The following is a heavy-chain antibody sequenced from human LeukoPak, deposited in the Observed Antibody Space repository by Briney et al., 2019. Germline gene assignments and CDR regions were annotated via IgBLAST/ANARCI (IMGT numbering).Heavy chain of an antibody. CDR2: IIPIFGTA. CDR3: ARVLRWYYGSGSYFNWFDP. Sequence: SVTVSCKASGGTFSSYAISWLRQAPGQGLEWMGGIIPIFGTANYAQKFQGRVTITTDESTSTAYMELSSLRSEDTAVYYCARVLRWYYGSGSYFNWFDPWGQGTLVTVSS. D-gene: IGHD3-10*01. V-gene: IGHV1-69*05. J-gene: IGHJ5*02. CDR1: GGTFSSYA.